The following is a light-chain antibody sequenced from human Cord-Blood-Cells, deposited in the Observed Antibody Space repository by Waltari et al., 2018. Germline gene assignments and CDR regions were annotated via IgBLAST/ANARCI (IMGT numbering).Light chain of an antibody. V-gene: IGKV4-1*01. Sequence: DIVMTQYSDSLAVSLGERATTNCKSSQSVLYSSNNKNYLAWYQQKPGQPPKLLIYWASTRESGVPDRFSGSGSGTDFTLTISSLQAEDVAVYYCQQYYSTPHSFGQGTKLEIK. J-gene: IGKJ2*03. CDR3: QQYYSTPHS. CDR2: WAS. CDR1: QSVLYSSNNKNY.